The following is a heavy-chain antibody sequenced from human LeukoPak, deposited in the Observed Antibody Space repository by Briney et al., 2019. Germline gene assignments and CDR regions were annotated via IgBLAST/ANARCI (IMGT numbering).Heavy chain of an antibody. CDR2: INPNSCGA. CDR1: GYTFTDYY. V-gene: IGHV1-2*05. Sequence: ASVTVSFMASGYTFTDYYMHWVRQAPGQGREWMGRINPNSCGAKFAQKFQGRVTMTRDTSISTAYMELSRLRSDDTVVYYCARRLPFYGSGTYSYSYGMDVWGQGTTVTVSS. CDR3: ARRLPFYGSGTYSYSYGMDV. D-gene: IGHD3-10*01. J-gene: IGHJ6*02.